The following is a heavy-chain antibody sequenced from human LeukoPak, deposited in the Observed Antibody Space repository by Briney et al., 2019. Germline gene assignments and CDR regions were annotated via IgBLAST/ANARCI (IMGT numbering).Heavy chain of an antibody. V-gene: IGHV4-34*01. CDR1: GGSFSGYY. CDR3: ARRSCSGGTCYESRGWFDS. Sequence: SETLSLTCAVYGGSFSGYYWSWIRQPPGKGLEWIGEINHSGSTNYNPSLKSRVTISVDTSKNQFSLKLSSVTAADTAVYYCARRSCSGGTCYESRGWFDSWGQGTLVTVSS. J-gene: IGHJ5*01. D-gene: IGHD2-15*01. CDR2: INHSGST.